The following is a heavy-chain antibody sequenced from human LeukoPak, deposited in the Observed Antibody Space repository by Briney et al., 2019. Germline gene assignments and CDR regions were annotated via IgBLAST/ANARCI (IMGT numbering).Heavy chain of an antibody. D-gene: IGHD2-2*01. CDR1: GGSISSHY. CDR3: ARTLVGYCSTTGCVNWFDP. Sequence: PSETLSLICTVSGGSISSHYWSWIRQPPGKGLEWIGYIYYSGSTNYNPSLKSRVTISVDTSKNQFSLKLSSVTAADSAVYYCARTLVGYCSTTGCVNWFDPWGQGTLVTVFS. V-gene: IGHV4-59*11. CDR2: IYYSGST. J-gene: IGHJ5*02.